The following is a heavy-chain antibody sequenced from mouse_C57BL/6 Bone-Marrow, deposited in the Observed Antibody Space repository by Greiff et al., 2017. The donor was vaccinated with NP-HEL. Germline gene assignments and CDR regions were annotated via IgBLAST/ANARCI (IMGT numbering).Heavy chain of an antibody. Sequence: QVQLKESGPGLVQPSQSLSITCTVSGFSLTSYGVHWVRQSPGKGLEWLGVIWSGGSTDYNAAFISRLSISKDNSKSQVFCKMNSLQADDTAIYYCASSYYSNSYAMDYWGQGTSVTVSS. J-gene: IGHJ4*01. V-gene: IGHV2-2*01. D-gene: IGHD2-5*01. CDR1: GFSLTSYG. CDR2: IWSGGST. CDR3: ASSYYSNSYAMDY.